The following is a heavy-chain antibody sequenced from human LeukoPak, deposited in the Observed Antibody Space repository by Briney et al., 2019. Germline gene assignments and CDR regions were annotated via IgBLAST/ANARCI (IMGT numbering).Heavy chain of an antibody. Sequence: GGSLRLSCAASGFTFDDYAMHWVGQAPGKGLEWVSLISGDGGSTYYADSVKGRFTISRDNSKNSLYLQMNSLRTEDTALYYCAKDWGAYYDSSGFYSGDFDYWGQGTLVTVSS. CDR2: ISGDGGST. V-gene: IGHV3-43*02. J-gene: IGHJ4*02. CDR3: AKDWGAYYDSSGFYSGDFDY. D-gene: IGHD3-22*01. CDR1: GFTFDDYA.